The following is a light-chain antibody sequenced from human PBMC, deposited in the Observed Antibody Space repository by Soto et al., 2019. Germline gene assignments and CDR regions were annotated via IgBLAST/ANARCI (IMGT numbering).Light chain of an antibody. Sequence: EIVLTQSPDTLSLSPGERATLSCRASQSVSSDFLVWYQQKIGQAPRLIIYATSRRATGIPDRFSGSGSGTDFTLTISRLEPEDFAVYYCQQYGGSPRALSFGGGTRVQIK. CDR2: ATS. J-gene: IGKJ4*01. CDR3: QQYGGSPRALS. V-gene: IGKV3-20*01. CDR1: QSVSSDF.